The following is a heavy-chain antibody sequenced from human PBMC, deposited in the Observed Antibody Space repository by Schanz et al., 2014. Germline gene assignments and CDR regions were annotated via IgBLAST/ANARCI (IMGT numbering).Heavy chain of an antibody. CDR3: VRDAGWAFGDYHGMDV. D-gene: IGHD3-10*01. V-gene: IGHV1-69*08. CDR2: IIPILDKT. Sequence: QVQLVQSGAEVKKPGSSVKVSCKASGGTFSSSTLTWVRQAPGQGLEWMGRIIPILDKTNYAQKFQGRVTMTADKSTSTVYMEVSGLRSDDTAVYYCVRDAGWAFGDYHGMDVWGQGTSVTVSS. CDR1: GGTFSSST. J-gene: IGHJ6*02.